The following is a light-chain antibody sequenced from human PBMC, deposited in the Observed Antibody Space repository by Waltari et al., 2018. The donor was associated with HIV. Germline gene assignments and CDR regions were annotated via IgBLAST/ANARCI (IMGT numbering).Light chain of an antibody. J-gene: IGLJ2*01. CDR2: SNR. Sequence: QSVLTQPPSVSGTPGQRVTISCSGGSSNIGDNAVSWYQQFPGTAPKLLIYSNRRRPSGAPDRCSGAKSGTSASLAISGLQSEDEADYYCATLDDSLNGPVFGGGTKVTVL. CDR3: ATLDDSLNGPV. CDR1: SSNIGDNA. V-gene: IGLV1-44*01.